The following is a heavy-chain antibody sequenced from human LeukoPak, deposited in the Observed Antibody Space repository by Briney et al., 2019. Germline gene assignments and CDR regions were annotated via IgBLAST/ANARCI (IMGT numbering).Heavy chain of an antibody. D-gene: IGHD2-21*01. CDR2: ISGYGGTT. V-gene: IGHV3-23*01. J-gene: IGHJ4*02. CDR3: ARVSSGIPFLLGY. CDR1: GFTFSSYA. Sequence: GGSLRLSCAASGFTFSSYAMSWVRQAPGKGLEWVSGISGYGGTTYHADSVEGRFTISRDNSKNTLYLQMNSLRAEDTAVYYCARVSSGIPFLLGYWGQGTLVTVSS.